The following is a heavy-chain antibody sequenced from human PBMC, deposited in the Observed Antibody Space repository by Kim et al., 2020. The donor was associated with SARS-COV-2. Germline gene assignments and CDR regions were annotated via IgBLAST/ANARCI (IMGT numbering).Heavy chain of an antibody. V-gene: IGHV4-31*03. CDR1: GDSFSSGDYY. J-gene: IGHJ4*02. CDR2: IYNSGTT. CDR3: ARSSGYYWVSDY. Sequence: SETLSLTCTXSGDSFSSGDYYWSWIRQHPGKGLEWIGYIYNSGTTYYNPSLKSRLTISVDTSENQSSLKLSSVTAADTAVYYCARSSGYYWVSDYWGQGTLVTVSS. D-gene: IGHD3-22*01.